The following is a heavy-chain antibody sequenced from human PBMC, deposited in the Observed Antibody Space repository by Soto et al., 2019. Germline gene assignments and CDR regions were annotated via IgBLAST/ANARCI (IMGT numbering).Heavy chain of an antibody. CDR1: GYSFTTYW. CDR2: IDPGDTDT. CDR3: ARFGDILTGYSHGMGV. J-gene: IGHJ6*04. V-gene: IGHV5-51*01. Sequence: GEALKISCKGSGYSFTTYWIGWVRQTPGKGLEWMGIIDPGDTDTRYSPSFQGQVTTSVDNSSSTAYQQWSSLNASDTATYYAARFGDILTGYSHGMGVWGKGRTVTVSS. D-gene: IGHD3-9*01.